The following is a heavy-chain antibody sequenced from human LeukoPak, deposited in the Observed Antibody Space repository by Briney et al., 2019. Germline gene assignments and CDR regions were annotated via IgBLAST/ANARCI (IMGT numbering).Heavy chain of an antibody. J-gene: IGHJ3*02. V-gene: IGHV3-9*03. CDR3: AKDSRTSSSEFDAFDI. CDR1: GFTFDDYA. D-gene: IGHD2-2*01. Sequence: GGSLRLSCAASGFTFDDYAMHWVRQAPGKGLEWVSGISWNSGSIGYADSVKGRFTISRDNAKNSLYLQMNSLRAEDMALYYCAKDSRTSSSEFDAFDIWGQGTMVTVSS. CDR2: ISWNSGSI.